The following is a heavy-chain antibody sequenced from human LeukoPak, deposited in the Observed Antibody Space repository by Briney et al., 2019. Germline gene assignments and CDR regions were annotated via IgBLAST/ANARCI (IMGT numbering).Heavy chain of an antibody. D-gene: IGHD4-11*01. V-gene: IGHV4-39*07. Sequence: SETLSLTCTVSGGSISISNYYWGWIRQPPGKGLEWIASIYYSGYTFYNPSLKSRVTISVDTSKNQFSLKLSSVTAADTAVYYCSRGNTVTTQYWDYWGQGTLVTVSS. J-gene: IGHJ4*02. CDR2: IYYSGYT. CDR3: SRGNTVTTQYWDY. CDR1: GGSISISNYY.